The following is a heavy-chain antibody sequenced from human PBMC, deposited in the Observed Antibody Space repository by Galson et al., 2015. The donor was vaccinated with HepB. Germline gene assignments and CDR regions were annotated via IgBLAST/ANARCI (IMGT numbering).Heavy chain of an antibody. J-gene: IGHJ4*02. CDR3: ARRRRIALSGSASYYFDY. D-gene: IGHD6-19*01. CDR2: IYPSDSDT. Sequence: QSGAEVKKSGESLKISCKGSGYSFAVYWIGWVRQMPGKGLEWMGIIYPSDSDTRYSPSFQGQVTISADKSISTAYLHWSSLKASDTAMYYCARRRRIALSGSASYYFDYWGQGSQVTVSS. V-gene: IGHV5-51*01. CDR1: GYSFAVYW.